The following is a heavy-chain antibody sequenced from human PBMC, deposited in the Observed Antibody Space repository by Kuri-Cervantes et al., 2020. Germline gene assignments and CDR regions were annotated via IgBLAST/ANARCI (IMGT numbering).Heavy chain of an antibody. D-gene: IGHD1-14*01. Sequence: GGSLRLSCAASGFTFDDYAMHWVRQAPGKGLEWVSGISWNSGSIGYADSVKGRFTISRDNAKNSLYLQMNSLRAEDTAVYYCARDIFANGLHWETTYYYFDYWGQGTLVTVSS. CDR3: ARDIFANGLHWETTYYYFDY. V-gene: IGHV3-9*01. CDR2: ISWNSGSI. CDR1: GFTFDDYA. J-gene: IGHJ4*02.